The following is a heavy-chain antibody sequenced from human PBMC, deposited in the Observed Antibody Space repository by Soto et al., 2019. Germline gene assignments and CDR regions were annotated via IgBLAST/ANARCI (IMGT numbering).Heavy chain of an antibody. D-gene: IGHD6-19*01. V-gene: IGHV3-33*01. CDR2: IWYDGSNK. Sequence: QVQLVESGGGVVQPGRSLRLSCAASGFTFSRYDMHWVRQAPGKGLEWVAVIWYDGSNKYYADSVKGRFTISRDNSKNPLYVQMNSLSVEDTAVYYCARGGRGWYTAFQLWGQGALVTVSS. CDR1: GFTFSRYD. CDR3: ARGGRGWYTAFQL. J-gene: IGHJ1*01.